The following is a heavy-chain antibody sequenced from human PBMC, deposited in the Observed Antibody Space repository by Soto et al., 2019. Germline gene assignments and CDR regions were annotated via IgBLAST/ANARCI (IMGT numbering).Heavy chain of an antibody. J-gene: IGHJ3*02. Sequence: PETLPLTNTVSAGSISRSSYYLGWLRQPPGKGLEWIGSIYYSGSTYYNPSLKSRVTISVDTSKNQFSLKLSSVTAADTAVYYCARNYYDSSGYYPGAFDIWGQGTMVTVSS. D-gene: IGHD3-22*01. CDR3: ARNYYDSSGYYPGAFDI. CDR1: AGSISRSSYY. CDR2: IYYSGST. V-gene: IGHV4-39*01.